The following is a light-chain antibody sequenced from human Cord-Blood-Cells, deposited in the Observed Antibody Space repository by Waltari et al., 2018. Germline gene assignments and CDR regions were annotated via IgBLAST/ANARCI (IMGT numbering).Light chain of an antibody. CDR3: QTWGTGMNWV. V-gene: IGLV4-69*01. CDR2: LNRDGSH. CDR1: SGHSSDA. J-gene: IGLJ3*02. Sequence: QLVLTQSPSASASLGASVKLTCTLSSGHSSDAIAWHQQQPEKAPRYLMKLNRDGSHSKGDGIPDRFSGSSSWAERYLTISSLQSEDEADYYCQTWGTGMNWVFGGGTKLTVL.